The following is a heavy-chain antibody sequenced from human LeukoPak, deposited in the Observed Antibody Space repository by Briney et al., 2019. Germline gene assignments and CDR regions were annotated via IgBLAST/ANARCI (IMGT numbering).Heavy chain of an antibody. CDR2: ISYDGSNK. D-gene: IGHD5-24*01. Sequence: PGGSLRLSCAASGFTFSSYAMHWVRQAPGKGLEWVAVISYDGSNKYHADSVKGRFTISRDNSKNTLYLQMNSLRAEDTAVYYCARDQVGDGYKNPHWFDPWGQGTLVTVSS. V-gene: IGHV3-30-3*01. CDR3: ARDQVGDGYKNPHWFDP. CDR1: GFTFSSYA. J-gene: IGHJ5*02.